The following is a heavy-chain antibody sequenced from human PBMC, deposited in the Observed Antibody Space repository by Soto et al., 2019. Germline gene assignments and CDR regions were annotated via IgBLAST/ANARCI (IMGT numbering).Heavy chain of an antibody. CDR1: GGSFSGYY. J-gene: IGHJ5*02. CDR2: INHSGST. Sequence: SETLSLTCAVYGGSFSGYYWSWIRQPPGKGLEWIGEINHSGSTNYNPSLKSRVTISVDTSKNQFSLKLSSVTAADTAVYYCARGGIVVVPAARRFDPWGQGTLVTVSS. CDR3: ARGGIVVVPAARRFDP. V-gene: IGHV4-34*01. D-gene: IGHD2-2*01.